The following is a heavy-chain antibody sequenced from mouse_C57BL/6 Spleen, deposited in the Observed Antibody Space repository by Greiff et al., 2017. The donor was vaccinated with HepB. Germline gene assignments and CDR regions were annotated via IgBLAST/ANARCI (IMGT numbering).Heavy chain of an antibody. CDR3: ARKVGGYDYLDY. J-gene: IGHJ2*01. V-gene: IGHV1-69*01. CDR1: GYTFTSYW. D-gene: IGHD1-3*01. CDR2: IDPSDSYT. Sequence: QVQLQQPGAELVMPGASVKLSCKASGYTFTSYWMHWVKQRPGQGLAWIGEIDPSDSYTNYNQKFKGKSTLTVDKSSSKSYIQLSSLTSDDSAVYYRARKVGGYDYLDYWGQGTTLTVSS.